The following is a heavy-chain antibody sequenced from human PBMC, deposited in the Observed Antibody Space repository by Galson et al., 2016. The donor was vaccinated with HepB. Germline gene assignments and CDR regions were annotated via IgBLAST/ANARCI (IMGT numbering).Heavy chain of an antibody. CDR3: ARRFRYTYGPPYGMDV. CDR2: IYYSGST. J-gene: IGHJ6*02. Sequence: SETLSLTCTVSGGSITDYYWSWIRQPPGKGLEWLGSIYYSGSTYYNPSLQSRVTISVDTSKTQFSLKMSSVTAADTAVYFCARRFRYTYGPPYGMDVWGQGTTVTVSS. CDR1: GGSITDYY. D-gene: IGHD5-18*01. V-gene: IGHV4-59*05.